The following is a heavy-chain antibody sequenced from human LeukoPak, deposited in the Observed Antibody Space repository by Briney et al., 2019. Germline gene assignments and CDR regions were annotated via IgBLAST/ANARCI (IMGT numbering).Heavy chain of an antibody. D-gene: IGHD3-22*01. Sequence: ASVKVSCKASGYTFTGYYMHWVRQAPGQGLEWMGWINPNSGGTNYAQKFQGRVTMTRDTSISTAYMELSRLRSDDTAVYYCARAARAYYYDSSGYYYFDYWGQGTLVTVSS. CDR1: GYTFTGYY. V-gene: IGHV1-2*02. CDR2: INPNSGGT. J-gene: IGHJ4*02. CDR3: ARAARAYYYDSSGYYYFDY.